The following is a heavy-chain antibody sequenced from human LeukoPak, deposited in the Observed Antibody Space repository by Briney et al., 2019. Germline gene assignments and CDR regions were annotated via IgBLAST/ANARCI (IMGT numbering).Heavy chain of an antibody. V-gene: IGHV1-2*02. Sequence: ASVKLSCNASGYTFTAYYIHWVRHAPAQGLEWMGWINPNSGGTYYVQKFQGRITMTRDTSIGTTYMELSRLGSDDTAFYYCARDNSLTEFDYWGQGTLVTVSS. J-gene: IGHJ4*02. CDR3: ARDNSLTEFDY. CDR2: INPNSGGT. CDR1: GYTFTAYY.